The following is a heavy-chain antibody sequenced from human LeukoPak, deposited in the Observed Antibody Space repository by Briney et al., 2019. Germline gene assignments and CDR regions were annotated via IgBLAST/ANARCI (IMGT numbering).Heavy chain of an antibody. CDR3: ARVGGIVVEPSAIPLPYFDH. CDR1: GYIFTDSY. Sequence: ASVKVSCKSSGYIFTDSYTHWVRQAPGQGLEWMGWINPNSDDRNYAQNFQGRVTVTRDTSISTAYMELSRLTSDDTAVYYCARVGGIVVEPSAIPLPYFDHGGQGTLVTVSS. CDR2: INPNSDDR. V-gene: IGHV1-2*02. D-gene: IGHD6-19*01. J-gene: IGHJ4*02.